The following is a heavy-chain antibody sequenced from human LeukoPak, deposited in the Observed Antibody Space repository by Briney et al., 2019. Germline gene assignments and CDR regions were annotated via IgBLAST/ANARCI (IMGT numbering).Heavy chain of an antibody. CDR1: GFTFDDYA. Sequence: GGSLRLSCAASGFTFDDYAMHWVPQAPGKGLEWVSGISWNSGDIGYADSVKGRFTISRDNAKNSLYLQMNSLRAEDTALYYCAKGLIAVAGTLFDYWSQGTLVTVSS. D-gene: IGHD6-19*01. V-gene: IGHV3-9*01. CDR3: AKGLIAVAGTLFDY. CDR2: ISWNSGDI. J-gene: IGHJ4*02.